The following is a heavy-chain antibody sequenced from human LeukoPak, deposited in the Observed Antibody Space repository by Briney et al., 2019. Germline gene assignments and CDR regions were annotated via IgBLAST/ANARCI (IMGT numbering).Heavy chain of an antibody. Sequence: PGGSLRLSCAASGFTFSSSVMHWVRQAPGKGLEWVAVIWFDGSNKYYADSVKGLFTISRDNSKNTLYLQMNSLRAEDTAVYYCARQRGGFGGNYYYYMDVWGKGTTVTVSS. CDR1: GFTFSSSV. V-gene: IGHV3-33*01. CDR2: IWFDGSNK. J-gene: IGHJ6*03. D-gene: IGHD3-10*01. CDR3: ARQRGGFGGNYYYYMDV.